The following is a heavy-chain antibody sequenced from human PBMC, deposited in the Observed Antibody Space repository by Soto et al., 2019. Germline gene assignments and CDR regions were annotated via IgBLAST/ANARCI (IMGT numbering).Heavy chain of an antibody. D-gene: IGHD2-2*01. J-gene: IGHJ4*02. Sequence: PGESLKISCKGSGYSFTNYWIGWVRQMPGKGLEWMGVIYPGDSDTRYSPSFQGQVTISADRSITTAYVQWSSLKASDTAMYYCARGYCNSISCAMDYWGQGTLVTVSS. V-gene: IGHV5-51*01. CDR3: ARGYCNSISCAMDY. CDR2: IYPGDSDT. CDR1: GYSFTNYW.